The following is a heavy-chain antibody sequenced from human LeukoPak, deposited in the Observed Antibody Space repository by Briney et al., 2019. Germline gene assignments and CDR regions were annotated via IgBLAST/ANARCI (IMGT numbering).Heavy chain of an antibody. Sequence: ASVKVSCKASGYTFTSYGISWVRQAPGQGLEWMGIINPSGGSTSYAQKFQGRVTMTRDTSTSTVYMELSSLRSEDTAVYYCARGGSYGDYGDYWGQGTLVTVSS. CDR2: INPSGGST. V-gene: IGHV1-46*01. D-gene: IGHD4-17*01. CDR3: ARGGSYGDYGDY. CDR1: GYTFTSYG. J-gene: IGHJ4*02.